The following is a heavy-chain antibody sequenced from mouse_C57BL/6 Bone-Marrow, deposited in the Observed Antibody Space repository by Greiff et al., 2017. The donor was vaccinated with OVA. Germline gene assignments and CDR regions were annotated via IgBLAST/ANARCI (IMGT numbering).Heavy chain of an antibody. J-gene: IGHJ4*01. V-gene: IGHV3-6*01. Sequence: DVKLQESGPGLVKPSQSLSLTCSVTGYSITSGYYWNWIRQFPGNKLEWMGYISYDGSNNYNPSLKNRISITRDTSKNQFFLKLNSVTTEDTATYYCAREGLRLHLYYAMDYWGQGTSVTVSS. CDR3: AREGLRLHLYYAMDY. CDR1: GYSITSGYY. CDR2: ISYDGSN. D-gene: IGHD3-2*02.